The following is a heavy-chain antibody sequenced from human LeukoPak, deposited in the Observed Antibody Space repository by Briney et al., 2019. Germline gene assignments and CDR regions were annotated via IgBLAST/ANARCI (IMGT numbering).Heavy chain of an antibody. V-gene: IGHV4-39*07. CDR3: ARGLGVAAAPLYYFDY. Sequence: SETLSLTCTVSGGSVSSGTYYWSWIRQPPGKGLEWIGEINHSGSTNYNPSLKSRVTISVDTSKNQFSLKLSSVTAADTAVYYCARGLGVAAAPLYYFDYWGQGTLVTVSS. CDR1: GGSVSSGTYY. J-gene: IGHJ4*02. CDR2: INHSGST. D-gene: IGHD6-13*01.